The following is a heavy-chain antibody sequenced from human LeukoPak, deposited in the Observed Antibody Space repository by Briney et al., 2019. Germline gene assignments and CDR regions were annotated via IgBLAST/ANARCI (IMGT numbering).Heavy chain of an antibody. D-gene: IGHD1-26*01. CDR3: ARDPGLVGYDY. Sequence: ASVKVSCKASGYTFTNYGISWVRQAPGQGLEWMGWISAYNGNTKYAQKLQGRVTMTTATSTSAAHMELRSVRSDDTAVYYCARDPGLVGYDYWGQGPLVAASS. J-gene: IGHJ4*02. V-gene: IGHV1-18*01. CDR2: ISAYNGNT. CDR1: GYTFTNYG.